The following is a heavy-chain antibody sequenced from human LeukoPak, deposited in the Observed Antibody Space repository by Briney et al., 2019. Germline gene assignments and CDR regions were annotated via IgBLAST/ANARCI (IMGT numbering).Heavy chain of an antibody. J-gene: IGHJ3*02. CDR3: ARDRVTKGPDAFDI. Sequence: PSETLSLTCTVSGGSISNYYWSWIRQRPGKGLEWIGSIYYGGYTSFNPSLRSRLTISIDTSKKQFSLRLSSVTAADTALYYCARDRVTKGPDAFDIWGQGTMVTVSS. CDR2: IYYGGYT. CDR1: GGSISNYY. D-gene: IGHD4-17*01. V-gene: IGHV4-59*06.